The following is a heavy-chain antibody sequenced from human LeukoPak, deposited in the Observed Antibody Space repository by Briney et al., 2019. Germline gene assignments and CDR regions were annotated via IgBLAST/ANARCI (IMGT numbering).Heavy chain of an antibody. V-gene: IGHV3-74*03. CDR3: ARDYWGVQDY. J-gene: IGHJ4*02. CDR2: INTDGSTT. CDR1: GFTFSTYW. D-gene: IGHD7-27*01. Sequence: GGSLRLSCAASGFTFSTYWVQWVRQAPGKGLVWVSRINTDGSTTEYADSVKGRFTISRDNAKNTLYLQMNSLRAEDTAVYYCARDYWGVQDYWGQGTLVTVSS.